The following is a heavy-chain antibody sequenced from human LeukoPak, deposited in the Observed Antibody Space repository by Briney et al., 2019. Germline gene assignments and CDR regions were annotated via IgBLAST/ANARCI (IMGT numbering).Heavy chain of an antibody. Sequence: PGRSLRLSCAASGFTFSSYSMNWVRQAPGKGLEWVSSISSSSSYIYYADSVKGRFTISRDNAKNSLYLQMNSLRAEDTAVYYCARDADYYDSSGYYFDYWGQGTLVTVSS. CDR2: ISSSSSYI. D-gene: IGHD3-22*01. CDR1: GFTFSSYS. V-gene: IGHV3-21*01. J-gene: IGHJ4*02. CDR3: ARDADYYDSSGYYFDY.